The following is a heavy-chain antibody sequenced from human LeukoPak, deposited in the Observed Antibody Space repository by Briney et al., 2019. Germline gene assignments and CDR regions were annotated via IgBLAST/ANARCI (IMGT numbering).Heavy chain of an antibody. J-gene: IGHJ4*02. V-gene: IGHV1-2*02. CDR3: ARMITYYYDSSGYYKTTTGGYFDY. CDR1: GYTFTGYY. D-gene: IGHD3-22*01. CDR2: INTNSGGT. Sequence: ASVKVSCKASGYTFTGYYMHWVRQAPGQGLEWMGWINTNSGGTNYAQKFQGRVTMTRDTSISTAYMELSRLRSDDTAVYYCARMITYYYDSSGYYKTTTGGYFDYWGQGTLVTVSS.